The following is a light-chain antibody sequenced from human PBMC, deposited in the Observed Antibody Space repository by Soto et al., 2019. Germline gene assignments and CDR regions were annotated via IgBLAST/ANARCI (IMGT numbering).Light chain of an antibody. CDR1: SSDIGGYNY. Sequence: QSALTQPASVSGSPGQSITISCTGTSSDIGGYNYVSWYQQHPGKAPKLMIYEVSNRPSGVSNRFSGSKSDNTASLTISGLQAEDEADYYCSSYTSGSTYVVPGGGTKLTVL. CDR2: EVS. V-gene: IGLV2-14*01. J-gene: IGLJ2*01. CDR3: SSYTSGSTYVV.